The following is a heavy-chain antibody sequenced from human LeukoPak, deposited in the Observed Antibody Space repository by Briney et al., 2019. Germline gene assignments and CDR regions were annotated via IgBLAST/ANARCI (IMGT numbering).Heavy chain of an antibody. J-gene: IGHJ6*02. V-gene: IGHV3-21*03. CDR3: ARDMKAYDSSYGMDV. D-gene: IGHD3-22*01. Sequence: PGGSLRLSCAASGFTLSFYTMNWVRQAPGKGLEWVSFISSISNYIYYADSVKGRFTIYRENAKNSLYLQMNSLRAEDTAVYYCARDMKAYDSSYGMDVWGQGTTVTVSS. CDR1: GFTLSFYT. CDR2: ISSISNYI.